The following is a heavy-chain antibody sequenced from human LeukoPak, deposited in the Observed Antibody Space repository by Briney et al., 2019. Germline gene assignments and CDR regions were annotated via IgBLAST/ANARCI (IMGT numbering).Heavy chain of an antibody. J-gene: IGHJ4*02. V-gene: IGHV3-33*01. CDR3: ASSMAYNCLDY. CDR1: GFTFSSFG. Sequence: PGGSLRLSCAASGFTFSSFGMHWVSQAPGKGLEWVAVIWNDGSNNYYADSVKGRFTISRDNAKNTLYLQMNSLRPEDTAVYYCASSMAYNCLDYWGQGTLVTVSS. CDR2: IWNDGSNN. D-gene: IGHD5-24*01.